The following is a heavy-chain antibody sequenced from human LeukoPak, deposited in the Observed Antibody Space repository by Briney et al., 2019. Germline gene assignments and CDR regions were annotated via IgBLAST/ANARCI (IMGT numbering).Heavy chain of an antibody. D-gene: IGHD6-19*01. CDR2: IYYSGST. J-gene: IGHJ4*02. Sequence: PSETLSLTCTVSGGSISSGNSYWSWIRQHPGKGLEWIGFIYYSGSTYYNPSLKSRVTISVDTSKNQFSLKLSSVTAADTAVYYCARHVRILAVAGNRSPVFDYWGQGTLVTVSS. CDR1: GGSISSGNSY. CDR3: ARHVRILAVAGNRSPVFDY. V-gene: IGHV4-39*01.